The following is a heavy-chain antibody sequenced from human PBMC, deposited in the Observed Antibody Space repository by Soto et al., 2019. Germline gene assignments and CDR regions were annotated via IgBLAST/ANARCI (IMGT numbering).Heavy chain of an antibody. CDR2: IFASGTT. Sequence: QVQLQESGPGLLKPSETLSLTCTVSGGSISDYYWSWIRQPAGKGLEWVGRIFASGTTNCNPYLKSRVTMSVDTSKKPFSLKLSSVTAADTDIYYCARDGGRMMIKSMDVWGQGTTVTVTS. V-gene: IGHV4-4*07. CDR1: GGSISDYY. J-gene: IGHJ6*02. CDR3: ARDGGRMMIKSMDV. D-gene: IGHD3-16*01.